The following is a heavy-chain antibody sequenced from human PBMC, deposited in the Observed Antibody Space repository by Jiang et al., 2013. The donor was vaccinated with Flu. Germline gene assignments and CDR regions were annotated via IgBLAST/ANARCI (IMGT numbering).Heavy chain of an antibody. CDR3: ARRHCSSTSCYTSYGMDV. CDR1: GFTFSSYS. CDR2: ISSSSSTI. Sequence: QLLESGGGLVQPGGSLRLSCAASGFTFSSYSMNWVRQAPRKGLEWVSYISSSSSTIYYADSVKGRFTISRDNAKNSLYLQMNSLRAEDTAVYYCARRHCSSTSCYTSYGMDVWGQGTTVTVSS. V-gene: IGHV3-48*01. J-gene: IGHJ6*02. D-gene: IGHD2-2*02.